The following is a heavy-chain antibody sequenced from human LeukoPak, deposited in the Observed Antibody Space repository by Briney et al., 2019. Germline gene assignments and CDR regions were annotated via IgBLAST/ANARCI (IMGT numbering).Heavy chain of an antibody. CDR1: GYSISSGYY. CDR2: IYHSGST. Sequence: PSETLSLTCAVSGYSISSGYYWGWIRQPPGKGLEWIGSIYHSGSTYHNPSLKSRVTISVDTSKNQFSLKLSSVTAADTAVYYCARQSSTSCYIDYWGQGTLVTVSS. V-gene: IGHV4-38-2*01. CDR3: ARQSSTSCYIDY. J-gene: IGHJ4*02. D-gene: IGHD2-2*02.